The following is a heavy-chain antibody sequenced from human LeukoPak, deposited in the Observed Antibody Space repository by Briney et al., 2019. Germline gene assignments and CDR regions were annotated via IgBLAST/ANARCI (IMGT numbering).Heavy chain of an antibody. D-gene: IGHD1-26*01. Sequence: EASVKVSCKASGGTFSSYGINWVRQAPGQGLEWMGGIIPMFGTANYAQKFQGRATITADESTSAVYMQLSSLTSADTAVYYCFSGSFGGAGDFDIWGQGTKVSVSS. CDR1: GGTFSSYG. CDR2: IIPMFGTA. J-gene: IGHJ3*02. V-gene: IGHV1-69*13. CDR3: FSGSFGGAGDFDI.